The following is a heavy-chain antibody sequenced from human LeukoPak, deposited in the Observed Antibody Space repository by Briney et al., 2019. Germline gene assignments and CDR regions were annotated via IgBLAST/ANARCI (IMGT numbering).Heavy chain of an antibody. D-gene: IGHD2-15*01. CDR1: GFSLSDFN. CDR3: AKDTTAWWYHRAYMNV. CDR2: ISGSGDKT. Sequence: PGGSLRLSCAASGFSLSDFNINWVRQAPGGGLEWVAAISGSGDKTYHADSVKGRFTISKDNSENRLSLQMDSLRAEDTAVYFCAKDTTAWWYHRAYMNVWGKGTTVTVSS. V-gene: IGHV3-23*01. J-gene: IGHJ6*03.